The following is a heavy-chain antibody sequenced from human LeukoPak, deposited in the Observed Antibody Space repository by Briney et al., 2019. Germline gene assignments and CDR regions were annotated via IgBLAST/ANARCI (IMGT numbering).Heavy chain of an antibody. Sequence: ASVKVSRKTSGYTFTSYGITWVRQAPGQGLEWMGRISTYNGNTNYAQKLQGRVTMTTDTSTSTAYMELRSLTSDDTAVYYCARDSGCSNPWGQGTLVTVSS. CDR1: GYTFTSYG. J-gene: IGHJ5*02. V-gene: IGHV1-18*01. D-gene: IGHD6-19*01. CDR3: ARDSGCSNP. CDR2: ISTYNGNT.